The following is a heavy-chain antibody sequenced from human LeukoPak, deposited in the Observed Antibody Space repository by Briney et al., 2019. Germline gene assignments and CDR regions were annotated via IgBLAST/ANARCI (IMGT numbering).Heavy chain of an antibody. J-gene: IGHJ6*03. CDR3: ARVRGATPYNYYYYHMDV. CDR1: GGSISSSSYY. V-gene: IGHV4-39*07. D-gene: IGHD3-10*01. Sequence: SETLSLTCTVSGGSISSSSYYWGWIRQPPGKGLEWIGSIYYSGSTYYNPSLKSRVTISVDTSKNQFSLKLTSVTAADTAVYYCARVRGATPYNYYYYHMDVWGKGTTVTVSS. CDR2: IYYSGST.